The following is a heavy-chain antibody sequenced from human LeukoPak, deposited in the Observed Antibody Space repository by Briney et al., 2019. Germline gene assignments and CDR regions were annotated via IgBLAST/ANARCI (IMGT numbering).Heavy chain of an antibody. Sequence: GESLKISCKGSGYSFTSYWIGWVRQMPGKGLEWMGIIYPGDSDTRYSPSFQGQVTISADKSISTAYLQWSSLKASDTAMYYCASLTYYDFWSGYSTGFDYWGQGTLVTVSS. CDR3: ASLTYYDFWSGYSTGFDY. D-gene: IGHD3-3*01. J-gene: IGHJ4*02. CDR1: GYSFTSYW. CDR2: IYPGDSDT. V-gene: IGHV5-51*01.